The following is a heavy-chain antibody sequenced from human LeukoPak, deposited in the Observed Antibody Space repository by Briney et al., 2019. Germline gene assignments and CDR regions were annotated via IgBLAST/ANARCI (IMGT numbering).Heavy chain of an antibody. CDR1: GGSISSYY. J-gene: IGHJ4*02. Sequence: PSETLSLTCTVSGGSISSYYWSWLRQPPGKGLEWIGYIYYSGSTNYNPSLKSRVTISVDTSKNQFSLKLSSVTAADTAVYYCARDESDYYDSSGYFDYWGQGTLVTVSS. CDR2: IYYSGST. V-gene: IGHV4-59*01. CDR3: ARDESDYYDSSGYFDY. D-gene: IGHD3-22*01.